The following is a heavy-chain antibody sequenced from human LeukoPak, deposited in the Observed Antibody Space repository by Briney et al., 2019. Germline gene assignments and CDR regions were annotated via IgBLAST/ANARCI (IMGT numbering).Heavy chain of an antibody. CDR1: GGSISSGGYY. J-gene: IGHJ4*02. CDR3: AREGHSSTSIMGGYFDY. D-gene: IGHD2-2*01. CDR2: IYHSGST. V-gene: IGHV4-30-2*01. Sequence: SETLSLTCTVSGGSISSGGYYWSWIRQPPGKGLEWIGYIYHSGSTYYNPSLKSRVTILVDRSMNQFSLKLSSVTAADTAVYYCAREGHSSTSIMGGYFDYWGQGTLVTVSS.